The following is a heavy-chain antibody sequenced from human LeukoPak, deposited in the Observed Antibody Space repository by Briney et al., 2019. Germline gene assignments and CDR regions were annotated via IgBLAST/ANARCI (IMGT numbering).Heavy chain of an antibody. D-gene: IGHD3-22*01. CDR2: INWNGDRT. V-gene: IGHV3-20*01. CDR1: GFTFDDYG. CDR3: ARGNYYDSSGARPYYYMDV. Sequence: GGSLRLSCAASGFTFDDYGMSWVRQVPGQGLEWVSGINWNGDRTDYADSVRGRFTISRDNAKNFLYLQMNSLRAEDTALYNCARGNYYDSSGARPYYYMDVWGKGTTVTVSS. J-gene: IGHJ6*03.